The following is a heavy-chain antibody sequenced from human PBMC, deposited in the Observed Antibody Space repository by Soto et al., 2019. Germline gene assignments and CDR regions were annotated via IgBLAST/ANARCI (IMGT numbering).Heavy chain of an antibody. Sequence: SETLFLTCTVSGDSISTFYWGWMRQSPGKELEWIGYVYYTGSTNYDPSLKSRVTISVDRSKNQFSLKLTSANAADTAVYYCARGRTVRNYADDSSDYFYFFDYWGQGTQVTVSS. J-gene: IGHJ4*02. CDR2: VYYTGST. D-gene: IGHD3-22*01. CDR1: GDSISTFY. CDR3: ARGRTVRNYADDSSDYFYFFDY. V-gene: IGHV4-59*01.